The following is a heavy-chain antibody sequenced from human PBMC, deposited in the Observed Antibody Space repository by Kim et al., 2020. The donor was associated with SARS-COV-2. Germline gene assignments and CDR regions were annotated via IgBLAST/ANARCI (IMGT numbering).Heavy chain of an antibody. V-gene: IGHV3-74*01. CDR3: ARRAYSSGWWYFDY. J-gene: IGHJ4*02. D-gene: IGHD6-19*01. Sequence: ADSVKGRFTLSRDTAKNTLYLQMNSLRVEDTAVYYCARRAYSSGWWYFDYWGQGTLVTVSS.